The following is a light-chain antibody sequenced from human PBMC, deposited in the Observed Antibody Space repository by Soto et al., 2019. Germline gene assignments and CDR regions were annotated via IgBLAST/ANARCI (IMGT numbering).Light chain of an antibody. Sequence: IVLTQSPLYIAITPCEPTYSSSRSSESFLHSNGYNFLDWYLQKPGQSPQLLIYLGSSRSSGVPDRFSGSGSGTDFTPTTDRVEAEVVGTYYCIQGLQSPPTFAQGPRLKI. J-gene: IGKJ5*01. V-gene: IGKV2-28*01. CDR3: IQGLQSPPT. CDR1: ESFLHSNGYNF. CDR2: LGS.